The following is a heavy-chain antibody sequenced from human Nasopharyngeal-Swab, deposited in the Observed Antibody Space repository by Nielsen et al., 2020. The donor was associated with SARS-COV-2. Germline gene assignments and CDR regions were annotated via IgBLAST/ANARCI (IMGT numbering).Heavy chain of an antibody. D-gene: IGHD6-13*01. J-gene: IGHJ6*03. CDR3: ARGIAAAKHYYYYMDV. V-gene: IGHV1-18*01. Sequence: WERQAPGQGHEWMGWISAYKGNTNYTQKLQGRVTMTTDTSTSTAYMELRSLRSDDTAVYYCARGIAAAKHYYYYMDVWGKGTTVTVSS. CDR2: ISAYKGNT.